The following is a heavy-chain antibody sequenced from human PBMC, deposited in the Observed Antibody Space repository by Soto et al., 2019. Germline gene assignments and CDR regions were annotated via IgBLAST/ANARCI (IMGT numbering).Heavy chain of an antibody. V-gene: IGHV4-59*01. CDR3: ARDRKSGPSYYYYYGMDV. CDR1: GGSISSYY. Sequence: QVQLQESDPGLVKPSETLSLTCTVSGGSISSYYWSWIRQPPGQGLEWIGYIYYSGSTNYNPSLKSRVTMSVDTSKTQFSMKRSSVTAADTAVYYCARDRKSGPSYYYYYGMDVWGQGTTVTVSS. J-gene: IGHJ6*02. CDR2: IYYSGST. D-gene: IGHD6-25*01.